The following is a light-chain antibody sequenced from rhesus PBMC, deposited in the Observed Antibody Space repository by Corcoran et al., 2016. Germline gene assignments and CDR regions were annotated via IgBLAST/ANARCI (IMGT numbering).Light chain of an antibody. CDR3: LQGYSTPPT. CDR1: QGISDY. Sequence: DIQMTQSPSSLSASVGDRVTITCRASQGISDYFSWYQQKPGKAPKSLVYAASSLESGVPSRFSGSGSGTECTLTISSLQPEDFAAYYCLQGYSTPPTFGPGTKLDIK. V-gene: IGKV1-36*02. CDR2: AAS. J-gene: IGKJ3*01.